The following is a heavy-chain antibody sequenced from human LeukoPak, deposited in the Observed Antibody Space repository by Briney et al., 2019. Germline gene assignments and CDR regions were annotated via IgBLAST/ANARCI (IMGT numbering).Heavy chain of an antibody. CDR2: ISAYNGNT. V-gene: IGHV1-18*01. CDR1: GYTFTNYI. D-gene: IGHD1-26*01. Sequence: ASVKVSCKASGYTFTNYIISWVRQAPGQGLEWMGWISAYNGNTNYAQKLQGRVTMTTDTSTATAYMELKSLRSNDTAVYYCARGGNYFRFDPWGQGTLVTVSS. J-gene: IGHJ5*02. CDR3: ARGGNYFRFDP.